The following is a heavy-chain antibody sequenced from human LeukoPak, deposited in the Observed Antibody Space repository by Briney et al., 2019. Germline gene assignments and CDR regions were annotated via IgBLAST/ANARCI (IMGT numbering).Heavy chain of an antibody. D-gene: IGHD2-15*01. J-gene: IGHJ4*02. CDR1: GGSISSGGYY. CDR3: AKELNGGQSRGVDY. Sequence: SQTLSLTCTVSGGSISSGGYYWSWIRQHPGKGLEWIGYIYYSGSTYYNPSLKSRVTISVDTSKNQFSLKLSSVTAEDTAVYYCAKELNGGQSRGVDYWGQGTLVTVSS. V-gene: IGHV4-31*03. CDR2: IYYSGST.